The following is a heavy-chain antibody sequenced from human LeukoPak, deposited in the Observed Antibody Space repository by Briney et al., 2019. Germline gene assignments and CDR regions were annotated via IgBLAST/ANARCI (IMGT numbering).Heavy chain of an antibody. V-gene: IGHV3-23*01. CDR3: TSAGASDWVPFDY. D-gene: IGHD1-26*01. CDR1: GFTFSTYA. J-gene: IGHJ4*02. CDR2: ISGSGTST. Sequence: GGSLRLSCAASGFTFSTYAVSWVRQAPGQGLEWVSAISGSGTSTNYADSVKGRFTVSRDNSKNTLYLRMNSLRAADTAVYYCTSAGASDWVPFDYWGQGTLVTVSP.